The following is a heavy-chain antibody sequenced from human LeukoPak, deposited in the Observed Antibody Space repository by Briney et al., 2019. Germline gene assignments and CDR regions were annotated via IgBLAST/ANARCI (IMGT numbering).Heavy chain of an antibody. CDR3: ARMGVAGYYYMDV. CDR2: IYTSGST. Sequence: SETLTLTCTVSGGSISRCSYYGSWIRQPAGKGLEWIGRIYTSGSTNYNPSLKGRVTISVDTSKNQFSLKLSSVTAADTAVYYCARMGVAGYYYMDVWGKGTTVTVSS. J-gene: IGHJ6*03. D-gene: IGHD6-19*01. V-gene: IGHV4-61*02. CDR1: GGSISRCSYY.